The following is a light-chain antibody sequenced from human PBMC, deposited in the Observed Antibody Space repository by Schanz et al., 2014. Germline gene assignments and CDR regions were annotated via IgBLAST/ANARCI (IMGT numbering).Light chain of an antibody. J-gene: IGLJ2*01. CDR2: EVS. V-gene: IGLV2-14*03. CDR1: SSDVGSSKY. CDR3: SSYAGSNGVL. Sequence: QSALTQPASVSASLGQSITISCTGSSSDVGSSKYVSWYQQFPGKAPKPLIYEVSVRLSGVSSRFSGSKSGNTASLTISGLQAEDEAEYYCSSYAGSNGVLFGGGTKLTVL.